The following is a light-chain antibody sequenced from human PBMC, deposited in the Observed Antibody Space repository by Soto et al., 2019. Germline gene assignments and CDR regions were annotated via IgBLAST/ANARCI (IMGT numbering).Light chain of an antibody. CDR3: QQYKSYPLT. CDR2: KAS. V-gene: IGKV1-5*03. J-gene: IGKJ4*01. Sequence: DIQMTQSPPTLSASVGDRVTITCRASQTISDWLAWYQQKPGKAPKFLIYKASNLEGGVTSRFSGSGSGTEFTLTISNLQPDDFATYYCQQYKSYPLTFGGGTKVEIK. CDR1: QTISDW.